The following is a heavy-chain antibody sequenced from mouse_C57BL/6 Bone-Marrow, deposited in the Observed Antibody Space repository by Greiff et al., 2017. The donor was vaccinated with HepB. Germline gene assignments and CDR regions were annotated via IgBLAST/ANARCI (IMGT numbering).Heavy chain of an antibody. V-gene: IGHV1-54*01. CDR2: INPGSGGT. Sequence: VKLVDSGAELVRPGTSVKVSCKASGYAFTNYLIEWVKQRPGQGLEWIGVINPGSGGTNYNEKFKGKATLTADKSSSTAYMQLSSLTSEDSAVYFCARWNYGSSHWGQGTTLTVSS. J-gene: IGHJ2*01. D-gene: IGHD1-1*01. CDR1: GYAFTNYL. CDR3: ARWNYGSSH.